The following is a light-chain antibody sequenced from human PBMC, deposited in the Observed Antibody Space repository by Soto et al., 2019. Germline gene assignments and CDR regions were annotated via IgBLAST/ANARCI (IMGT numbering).Light chain of an antibody. V-gene: IGKV1-39*01. CDR1: QSIARF. J-gene: IGKJ1*01. CDR2: AAS. CDR3: QQTYSSPWT. Sequence: DIQMTQSPSSLSASVGDRVTITCRASQSIARFLNWYQHKPGKAPNLLIYAASSLQSGVPSRFSGSGSGTDFTLTISTLQPEDFATYYCQQTYSSPWTFGQGTKVEIK.